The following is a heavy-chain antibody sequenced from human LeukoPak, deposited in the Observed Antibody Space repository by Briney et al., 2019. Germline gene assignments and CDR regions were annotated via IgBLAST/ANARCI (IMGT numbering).Heavy chain of an antibody. V-gene: IGHV4-38-2*01. D-gene: IGHD5-18*01. Sequence: SETLSLTCAVSGYSISSGYYWDWIRQPPGKGLEWIGSIYHSGSTYYNPSLKSRVTISVDTSKNQFSLKLSSVTAADTAVYYCARLLGYHFDYWGQGTLVTVSS. CDR2: IYHSGST. CDR3: ARLLGYHFDY. J-gene: IGHJ4*02. CDR1: GYSISSGYY.